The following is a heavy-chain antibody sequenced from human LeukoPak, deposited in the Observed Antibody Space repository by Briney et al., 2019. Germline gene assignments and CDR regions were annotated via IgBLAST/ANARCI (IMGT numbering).Heavy chain of an antibody. J-gene: IGHJ5*02. D-gene: IGHD3-3*01. V-gene: IGHV1-69*04. CDR1: GGTFSSYA. CDR3: ARDLRGLYDFWSGSTNWFDP. Sequence: ASVKVSCKASGGTFSSYAISWVRQAPGQGLEWMGRIIPIFGIANYAQKFQGRVTITADKSTSTAYMELSSLRFEDTAVYYCARDLRGLYDFWSGSTNWFDPWGQGTLVTVSS. CDR2: IIPIFGIA.